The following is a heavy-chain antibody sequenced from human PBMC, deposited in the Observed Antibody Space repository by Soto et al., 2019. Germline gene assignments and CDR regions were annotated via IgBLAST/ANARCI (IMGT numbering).Heavy chain of an antibody. J-gene: IGHJ4*02. Sequence: PSETLSLTCTVSGGSMISYYWSWIRQPPGRGLEWIGFIYYAGTTKYNPSLKSRVTISIDRSNNQFSLMLSSVTAADTAVYYCARDLRLDSWGPGTLVTVSS. CDR3: ARDLRLDS. D-gene: IGHD2-21*02. V-gene: IGHV4-59*12. CDR1: GGSMISYY. CDR2: IYYAGTT.